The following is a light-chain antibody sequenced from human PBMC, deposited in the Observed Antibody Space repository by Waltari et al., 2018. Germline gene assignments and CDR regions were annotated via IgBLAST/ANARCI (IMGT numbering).Light chain of an antibody. V-gene: IGLV3-1*01. Sequence: ALTQPPSVSVSPGQTATITCSGDKLGNTYVSWNQQPSGQPPLLVIYEDSRRPSGIPERFSGDNSGNTATLTIGDTQSVDEADYFCQARGNNDVVFGGGTKLTVL. CDR2: EDS. CDR3: QARGNNDVV. J-gene: IGLJ3*02. CDR1: KLGNTY.